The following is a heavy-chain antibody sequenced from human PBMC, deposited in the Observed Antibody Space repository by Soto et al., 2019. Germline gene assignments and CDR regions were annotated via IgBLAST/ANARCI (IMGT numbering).Heavy chain of an antibody. Sequence: GGSLRLSCAASGFTFSSYGMHWVRQAPGKGLEWVAVISYDGSNKYYADSVKGRFTISRDNSKNTLYLQMNSLRAEDTAVYYCAKGRPYYDFWSGYPPFGMDVWGQGTKVTVYS. CDR1: GFTFSSYG. CDR2: ISYDGSNK. V-gene: IGHV3-30*18. CDR3: AKGRPYYDFWSGYPPFGMDV. D-gene: IGHD3-3*01. J-gene: IGHJ6*02.